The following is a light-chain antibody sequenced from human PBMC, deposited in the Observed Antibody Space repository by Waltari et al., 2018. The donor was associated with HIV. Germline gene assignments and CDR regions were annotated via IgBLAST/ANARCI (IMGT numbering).Light chain of an antibody. Sequence: QSVLTQPPSVSAAPGQKVTISCSGSTSTIGNDYVSWYQHGPGAAPRLLIYDNNKRPSGIPDRFSGSRSGTSATLGITGLQTGDEAHYYCGTWDRSLSAAVFGGGTKLTVL. CDR3: GTWDRSLSAAV. V-gene: IGLV1-51*01. CDR2: DNN. J-gene: IGLJ3*02. CDR1: TSTIGNDY.